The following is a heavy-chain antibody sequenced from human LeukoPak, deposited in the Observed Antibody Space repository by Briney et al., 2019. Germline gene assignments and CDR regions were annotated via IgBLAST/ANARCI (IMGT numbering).Heavy chain of an antibody. CDR1: GGSISSNY. D-gene: IGHD6-19*01. CDR3: ARRGYSSGWYWFDP. Sequence: SETLSLTCTVSGGSISSNYWSWIRQPPGKGLEWIGYIYYSGTTNYNPSLKSRVTISVDTSKNQFSLRLTSVTAADTAVYYCARRGYSSGWYWFDPWGQGTLVTVSS. V-gene: IGHV4-59*12. CDR2: IYYSGTT. J-gene: IGHJ5*02.